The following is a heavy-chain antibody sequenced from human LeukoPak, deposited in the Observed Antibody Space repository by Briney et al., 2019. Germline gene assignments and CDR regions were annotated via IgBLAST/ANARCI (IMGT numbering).Heavy chain of an antibody. CDR1: GFTFSSYA. CDR3: ARHRMVRGLFTDYYFDY. CDR2: ISGSGGST. Sequence: PGGSLRLSCGASGFTFSSYALTWVRQAPGKGLEWVSTISGSGGSTYYTDSVKGRFTISRDSSKTTLSLQMNSLRAEDTAVYYCARHRMVRGLFTDYYFDYWGQGVLVTVSS. V-gene: IGHV3-23*01. J-gene: IGHJ4*02. D-gene: IGHD3-10*01.